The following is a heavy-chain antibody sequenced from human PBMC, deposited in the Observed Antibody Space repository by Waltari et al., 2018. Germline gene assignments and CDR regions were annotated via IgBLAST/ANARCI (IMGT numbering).Heavy chain of an antibody. CDR3: AKVAGIAAAEFHFDF. CDR2: ISGPALTT. J-gene: IGHJ4*02. CDR1: GSTFVPSA. Sequence: QFLNPGVGCVQLGGSFRPSVAPSGSTFVPSALTWVRQAPGKGLEWVSSISGPALTTFYADSVKGRFSISRDNSKKTLYLQINGLTADDTAVYYCAKVAGIAAAEFHFDFWGRGTLVTVSS. D-gene: IGHD6-13*01. V-gene: IGHV3-23*01.